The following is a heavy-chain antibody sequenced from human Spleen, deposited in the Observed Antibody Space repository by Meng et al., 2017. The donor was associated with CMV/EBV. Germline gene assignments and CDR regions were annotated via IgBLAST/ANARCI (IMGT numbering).Heavy chain of an antibody. CDR1: GGSLSSTDYY. Sequence: TVSGGSLSSTDYYWTWIRQPPGKGLEWVGYIFYSGSTYYNPSLKSRLLFSVDTSKNQFSLKLRSVTAADTAVYYCARGVRERWFDPWGQGTLVTVSS. D-gene: IGHD1-26*01. J-gene: IGHJ5*02. V-gene: IGHV4-30-4*08. CDR3: ARGVRERWFDP. CDR2: IFYSGST.